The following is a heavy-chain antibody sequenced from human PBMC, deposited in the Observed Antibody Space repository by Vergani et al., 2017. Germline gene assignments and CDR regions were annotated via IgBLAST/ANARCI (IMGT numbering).Heavy chain of an antibody. CDR3: ARDRRVVLPSAAIQWYFDL. Sequence: QVQLQESGPGLVKPSGTLSLTCAVSGGSISSSNWWSWVRQPPGKGLEWIGEIYHSGSTNYNSSLRSRVTMSLDTSNNQFSLNLRSVTAADTAVYYCARDRRVVLPSAAIQWYFDLWGRGTLVTVSS. J-gene: IGHJ2*01. D-gene: IGHD2-2*02. V-gene: IGHV4-4*02. CDR1: GGSISSSNW. CDR2: IYHSGST.